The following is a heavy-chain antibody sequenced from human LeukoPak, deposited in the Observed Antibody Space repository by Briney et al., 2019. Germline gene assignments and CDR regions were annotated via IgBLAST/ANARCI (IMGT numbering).Heavy chain of an antibody. Sequence: GGSLRLSCATSGFTFSSYAMSWVRQAPGKGLERVSAISGNGGTTYYADSVKDRFTISRDNSKNTLYLQMNSLRAEDTAVYYCARDLSTGVTMVRGYGMDVWGQGTTVTVSS. CDR2: ISGNGGTT. CDR3: ARDLSTGVTMVRGYGMDV. J-gene: IGHJ6*02. D-gene: IGHD3-10*01. V-gene: IGHV3-23*01. CDR1: GFTFSSYA.